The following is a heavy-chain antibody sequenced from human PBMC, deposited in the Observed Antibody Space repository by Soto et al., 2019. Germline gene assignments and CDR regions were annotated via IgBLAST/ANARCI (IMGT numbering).Heavy chain of an antibody. J-gene: IGHJ6*02. V-gene: IGHV1-46*01. CDR2: INPSGGST. CDR1: GYTFTSYY. D-gene: IGHD6-19*01. Sequence: ASVKVSCKASGYTFTSYYMHWVRQAPGQGLEWMGIINPSGGSTSYAQKFQGRVTMTRDTTTSTVYMELSSLRSEDTAVYYCARDRIAVAGTGTNYGMDFWGQGTTVTVSS. CDR3: ARDRIAVAGTGTNYGMDF.